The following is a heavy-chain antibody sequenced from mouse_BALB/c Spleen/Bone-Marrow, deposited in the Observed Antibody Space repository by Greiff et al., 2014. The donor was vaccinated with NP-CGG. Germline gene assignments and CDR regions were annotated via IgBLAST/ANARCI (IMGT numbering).Heavy chain of an antibody. Sequence: EVKLVESGGGLVKPGGSLKLSCAASGFAFSSYDMSWVRQTPEKRLEWVAYISHGGGTTYYSDTVKGRFTISRDNAKNTLYLQMSSLKSEDTAIYYCTRLGGYYPYYYAMDYWGQGTSVTVSS. D-gene: IGHD2-3*01. CDR1: GFAFSSYD. CDR3: TRLGGYYPYYYAMDY. CDR2: ISHGGGTT. V-gene: IGHV5-12-1*01. J-gene: IGHJ4*01.